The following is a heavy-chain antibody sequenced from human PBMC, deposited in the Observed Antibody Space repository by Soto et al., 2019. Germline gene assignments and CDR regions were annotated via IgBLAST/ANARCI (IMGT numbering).Heavy chain of an antibody. D-gene: IGHD3-3*01. CDR2: IYSGGST. V-gene: IGHV3-66*01. CDR1: GFTVSSNY. CDR3: ARDSVPIFGVVITGFDY. J-gene: IGHJ4*02. Sequence: GGSLRLSCAASGFTVSSNYMSWVRQAPGKGLEWVSVIYSGGSTYYADSVKGRFTISRDNSKNTLYLQMNSLRAEDTAVYYCARDSVPIFGVVITGFDYWGQGTLVTVS.